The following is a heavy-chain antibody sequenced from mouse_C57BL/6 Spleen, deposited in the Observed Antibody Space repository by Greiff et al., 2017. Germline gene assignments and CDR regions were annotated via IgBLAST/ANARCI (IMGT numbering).Heavy chain of an antibody. CDR1: GFSFNTYA. J-gene: IGHJ4*01. Sequence: EVQRVESGGGLVQPKGSLKLSCAASGFSFNTYAMNWVRQAPGTGLEWVARIRSKSNNYATYYADSVKDRFTISRDDSESMLYLQMNNLKTEDTAMYYCVNYGGSGSMDYWGQRTSVTVSS. CDR2: IRSKSNNYAT. CDR3: VNYGGSGSMDY. V-gene: IGHV10-1*01. D-gene: IGHD1-1*01.